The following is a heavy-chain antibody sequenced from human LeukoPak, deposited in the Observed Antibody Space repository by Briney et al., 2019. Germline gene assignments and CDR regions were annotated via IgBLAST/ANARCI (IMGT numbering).Heavy chain of an antibody. Sequence: PGGSLRLSCAASGFIFTNYWMTWVRQAPGNGLEWVANINQDGNGKFYVDSVRGRFTISRDNAKNSPYLQMSSLRVEDTAVYYCANEGSGGSWGHNWGQGALVTVSS. CDR3: ANEGSGGSWGHN. CDR1: GFIFTNYW. CDR2: INQDGNGK. D-gene: IGHD2-15*01. V-gene: IGHV3-7*03. J-gene: IGHJ4*02.